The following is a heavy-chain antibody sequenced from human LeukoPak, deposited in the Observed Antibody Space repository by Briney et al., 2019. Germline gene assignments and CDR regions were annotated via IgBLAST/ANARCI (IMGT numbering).Heavy chain of an antibody. Sequence: GGSLRLSCAASGFTFNDYYMSWIRQAPGKGLEWLSYINIGGTNTHYADSVKGRFTISRDNAKKSLYLEMNNLRAEDTAVYYCATDGAGFDTWGRGVLVTVSS. CDR3: ATDGAGFDT. CDR1: GFTFNDYY. V-gene: IGHV3-11*01. J-gene: IGHJ5*02. CDR2: INIGGTNT.